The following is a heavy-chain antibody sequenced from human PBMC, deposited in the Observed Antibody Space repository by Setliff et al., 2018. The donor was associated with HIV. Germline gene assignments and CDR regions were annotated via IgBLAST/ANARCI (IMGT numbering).Heavy chain of an antibody. CDR3: ARSVVVVTVEWFDP. Sequence: KPSETLSLTCTVSGGSISSGNYYWSWIRQPAGKGLEWIGRIYISGSTNYNPSLESRVTISLDTSKNQFSLKLSSVTAADTAVYYCARSVVVVTVEWFDPWGQGTLVTVSS. CDR2: IYISGST. V-gene: IGHV4-61*02. D-gene: IGHD2-21*02. CDR1: GGSISSGNYY. J-gene: IGHJ5*02.